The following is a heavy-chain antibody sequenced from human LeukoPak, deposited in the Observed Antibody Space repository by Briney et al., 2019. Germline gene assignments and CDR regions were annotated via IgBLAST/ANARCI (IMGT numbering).Heavy chain of an antibody. J-gene: IGHJ6*02. V-gene: IGHV1-69*13. CDR3: AREDPITRGYYGMDV. D-gene: IGHD5-24*01. CDR1: GGTFSSYA. Sequence: ASVKVSCKASGGTFSSYAISWVRQAPGQGLEWMGGIIPIFGTANYAQKFQGRVTITADESTSTAYMELSSLRSEDTAVYYCAREDPITRGYYGMDVWGQGTTVTVSS. CDR2: IIPIFGTA.